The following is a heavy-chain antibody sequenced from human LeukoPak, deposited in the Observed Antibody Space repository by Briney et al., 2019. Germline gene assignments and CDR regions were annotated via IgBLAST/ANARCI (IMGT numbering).Heavy chain of an antibody. CDR3: ASTSKRMVTYFDY. CDR1: GGTFSSYA. CDR2: IIPIFGTA. J-gene: IGHJ4*02. D-gene: IGHD2-8*01. Sequence: ASVKVSCKASGGTFSSYAISWVRQAPGQGLEWMGGIIPIFGTANYAQKFQGRVTITADESTSTAYMELSSLRSEDTAVYYCASTSKRMVTYFDYWGQGTPVTVSS. V-gene: IGHV1-69*13.